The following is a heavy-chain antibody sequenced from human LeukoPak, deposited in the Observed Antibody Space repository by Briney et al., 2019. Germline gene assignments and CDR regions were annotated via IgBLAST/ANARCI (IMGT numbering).Heavy chain of an antibody. Sequence: GGSLRLSCAASGFTFSSYSMNWVRQAPGKGLVWVSRINTDGRSTSYADSVKGRFTISRDNAKNSLYLQMNSLRAEDTAVYYCARDPSQYSSGWYGYYFDYWGQGTLVTVSS. CDR2: INTDGRST. J-gene: IGHJ4*02. CDR3: ARDPSQYSSGWYGYYFDY. D-gene: IGHD6-19*01. CDR1: GFTFSSYS. V-gene: IGHV3-74*01.